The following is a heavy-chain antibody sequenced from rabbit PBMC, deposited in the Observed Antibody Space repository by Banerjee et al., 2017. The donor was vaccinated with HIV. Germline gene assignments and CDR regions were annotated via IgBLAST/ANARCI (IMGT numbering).Heavy chain of an antibody. J-gene: IGHJ3*01. CDR3: ARDLAAFTGWNFGL. CDR2: INTSSGNT. V-gene: IGHV1S40*01. D-gene: IGHD7-1*01. Sequence: CWVRQAPGKGLEWIACINTSSGNTVYATWAKGRFTISKTSSTTVTLQMTSLTAADTATYFCARDLAAFTGWNFGLWGQGTLVT.